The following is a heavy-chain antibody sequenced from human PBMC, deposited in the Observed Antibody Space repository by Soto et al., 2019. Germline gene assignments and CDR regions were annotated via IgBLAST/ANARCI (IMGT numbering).Heavy chain of an antibody. J-gene: IGHJ5*02. CDR2: IIPILGIA. D-gene: IGHD6-13*01. CDR3: AGEGIAAAGPSPMNSFDP. Sequence: QVQLVQSGAEVKKPGSSVKVSCKASGGTFSSYTISWVRQAPGQGLEWMGRIIPILGIAYYAQKFQGRVTITADKSTSTAYMELSSLRAEDTTVYYCAGEGIAAAGPSPMNSFDPWGQGTLVTVSS. CDR1: GGTFSSYT. V-gene: IGHV1-69*08.